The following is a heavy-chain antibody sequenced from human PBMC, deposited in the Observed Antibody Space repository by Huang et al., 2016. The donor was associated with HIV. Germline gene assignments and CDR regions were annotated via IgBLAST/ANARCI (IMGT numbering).Heavy chain of an antibody. CDR2: INHSGST. CDR1: GGSFRGYY. V-gene: IGHV4-34*01. CDR3: ARGPRIQLWFYSYYFDY. Sequence: QVQLQQWGAGLLKPSETLSLTCAVYGGSFRGYYWSWIRQPPGKGLEWIGEINHSGSTNYTPSLKSRVTISVDTSKNQFSRKLSSVTAADTAVYYCARGPRIQLWFYSYYFDYWAREPWSPSPQ. J-gene: IGHJ4*02. D-gene: IGHD5-18*01.